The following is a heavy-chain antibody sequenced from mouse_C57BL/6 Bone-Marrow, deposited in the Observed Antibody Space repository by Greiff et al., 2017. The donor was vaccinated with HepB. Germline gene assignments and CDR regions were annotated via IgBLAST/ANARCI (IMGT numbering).Heavy chain of an antibody. CDR3: ANGNYARFAY. V-gene: IGHV5-6*01. CDR1: GFTFSSYG. Sequence: DVQLVESGGDLVKPGGSLKLSCAASGFTFSSYGMSWVRQTPDKRLEWVATISSGGSYTYHPDSVKGRFTISRDNAKNTLYLQMSSLKSEDAAMYCCANGNYARFAYWGQGTLVTVSA. CDR2: ISSGGSYT. D-gene: IGHD2-1*01. J-gene: IGHJ3*01.